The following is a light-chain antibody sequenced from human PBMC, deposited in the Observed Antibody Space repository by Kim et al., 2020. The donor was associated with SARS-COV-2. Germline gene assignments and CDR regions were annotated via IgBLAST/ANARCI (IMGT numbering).Light chain of an antibody. V-gene: IGLV3-21*04. CDR2: YDS. Sequence: SYELTQPPSVSVAPGKTARITCGGNNIGSKSVHWYQQKPGQAPVLVIYYDSDRPSGIPERFSGSNSGNTATLTISRVEAGDEADYYCQVWDSISDHVVFG. CDR1: NIGSKS. CDR3: QVWDSISDHVV. J-gene: IGLJ2*01.